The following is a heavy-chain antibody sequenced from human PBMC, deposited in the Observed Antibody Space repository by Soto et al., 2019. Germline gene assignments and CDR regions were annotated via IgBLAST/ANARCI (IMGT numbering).Heavy chain of an antibody. Sequence: QVQLVQSGAEVKKPGSSVKVSCKASGGTFNSYAISWVRQAPGQGLEWMGGIIPIFGTADYAQKFQGRVTITAVESPSTAHMELSSLRSADTAVYYCASHYDSGGYSSRGLDYWGQGTLVTVSS. CDR2: IIPIFGTA. V-gene: IGHV1-69*12. J-gene: IGHJ4*02. CDR3: ASHYDSGGYSSRGLDY. D-gene: IGHD3-22*01. CDR1: GGTFNSYA.